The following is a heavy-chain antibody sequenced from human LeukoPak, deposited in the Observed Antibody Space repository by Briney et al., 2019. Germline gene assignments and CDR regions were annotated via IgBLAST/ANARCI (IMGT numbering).Heavy chain of an antibody. CDR3: ATGGLAVDYFDY. J-gene: IGHJ4*02. D-gene: IGHD3-16*01. CDR2: FDPEDGET. CDR1: GYTLTELS. V-gene: IGHV1-24*01. Sequence: ASVKVSCKVSGYTLTELSMHWVRQAPGKGLEWMGGFDPEDGETIYARKFQGRVTMTEDTSTDTAYMELSSLRSEDTAVYYCATGGLAVDYFDYWGQGTLVTVSS.